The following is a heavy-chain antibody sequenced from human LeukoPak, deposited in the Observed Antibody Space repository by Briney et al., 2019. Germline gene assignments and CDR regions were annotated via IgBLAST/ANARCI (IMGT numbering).Heavy chain of an antibody. D-gene: IGHD6-13*01. Sequence: GGAPRLSCAASEFPFSTYAMSWVRQAPGKGLEWVSAISGSGGSTSYADSVRGRFTISRDNSKNTLYLQMNSLRAEDTSIYFCAKALEQETVIALDSWGQGTLVTVSS. V-gene: IGHV3-23*01. J-gene: IGHJ4*02. CDR3: AKALEQETVIALDS. CDR1: EFPFSTYA. CDR2: ISGSGGST.